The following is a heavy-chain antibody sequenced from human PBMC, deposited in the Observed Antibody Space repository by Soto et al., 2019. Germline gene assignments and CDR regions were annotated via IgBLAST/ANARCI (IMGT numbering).Heavy chain of an antibody. J-gene: IGHJ6*02. V-gene: IGHV3-74*01. CDR1: GFTFSSYW. CDR2: INSDGSST. Sequence: QPVGSLRLSCAASGFTFSSYWMHWVRQAPGKGLVWVSRINSDGSSTSYADSVKGRFTISRDNAKNTLYLQMNSLRAEDTAVYYCARAPTPSGSRDYYYYGMDVWGQGTTVTVSS. CDR3: ARAPTPSGSRDYYYYGMDV. D-gene: IGHD1-26*01.